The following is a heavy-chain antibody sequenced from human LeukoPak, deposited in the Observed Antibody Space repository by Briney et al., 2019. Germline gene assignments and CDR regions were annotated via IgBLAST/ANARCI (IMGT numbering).Heavy chain of an antibody. D-gene: IGHD3-9*01. CDR3: ASRRLFPLRYFD. CDR2: INHSGSA. CDR1: GGSFSGYY. V-gene: IGHV4-34*01. J-gene: IGHJ1*01. Sequence: SETLSLTCAVYGGSFSGYYWSWIRQPPGKGLEWIGEINHSGSANYNPSLKSRVTISVDTSKNQFSLKLSSVTAADTAVYYCASRRLFPLRYFDWGQGTLVTVSS.